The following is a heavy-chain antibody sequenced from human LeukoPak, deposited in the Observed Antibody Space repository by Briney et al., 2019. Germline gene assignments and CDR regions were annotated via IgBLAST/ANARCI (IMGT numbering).Heavy chain of an antibody. Sequence: PGGSLRLSCAASGFTFSSYAMSWVRQAPGKGLEWVSAISSSGSTIYYADSVKGRFTISRDNAKNSLYPQMNSLRAEDTAVYYCARETPIAVAGLFDYWGQGTLVTVSS. CDR3: ARETPIAVAGLFDY. CDR2: ISSSGSTI. V-gene: IGHV3-21*04. CDR1: GFTFSSYA. D-gene: IGHD6-19*01. J-gene: IGHJ4*02.